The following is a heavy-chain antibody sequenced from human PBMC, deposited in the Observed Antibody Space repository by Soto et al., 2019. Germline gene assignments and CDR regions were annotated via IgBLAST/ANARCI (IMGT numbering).Heavy chain of an antibody. CDR1: GGTFSSSA. D-gene: IGHD7-27*01. Sequence: QVQLVQSGAEVKKPGSSVKVSCKASGGTFSSSAISWVRQAPGQGPEWMGGIIPIFGTANYAQKFQGRVTITADESTSTAYMGLSSLRSEDTAVYYCARAGNLELGIVASTESDYWGQGTLVTVSS. V-gene: IGHV1-69*01. J-gene: IGHJ4*02. CDR3: ARAGNLELGIVASTESDY. CDR2: IIPIFGTA.